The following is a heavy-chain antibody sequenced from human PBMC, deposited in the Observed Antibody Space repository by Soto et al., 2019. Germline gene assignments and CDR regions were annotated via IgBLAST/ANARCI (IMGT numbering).Heavy chain of an antibody. J-gene: IGHJ4*02. CDR2: IYVGDSDT. CDR1: GYSFTNYW. Sequence: PGESLKISCKGSGYSFTNYWIGWVRQMPGKGLEWMGVIYVGDSDTRYSPSFQGQVTISADKSISAAYLQWSSLKASDTAMYYCARLVNIFDFDYWGQGTLVTVSS. V-gene: IGHV5-51*01. CDR3: ARLVNIFDFDY.